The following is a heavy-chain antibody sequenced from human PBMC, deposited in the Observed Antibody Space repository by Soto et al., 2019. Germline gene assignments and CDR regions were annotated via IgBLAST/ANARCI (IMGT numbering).Heavy chain of an antibody. D-gene: IGHD1-26*01. V-gene: IGHV3-49*04. CDR2: IRSKAYGGTT. CDR3: TRVGAIPYYYYGMDV. CDR1: GFTFGYYA. J-gene: IGHJ6*02. Sequence: PGGSLRLSCTASGFTFGYYAMSWVRQSPGKGLEWVGFIRSKAYGGTTEYAASVKGRFTISRDDSKSIAYLQMNSLKTEDTAVYYCTRVGAIPYYYYGMDVWGQGTTVTVSS.